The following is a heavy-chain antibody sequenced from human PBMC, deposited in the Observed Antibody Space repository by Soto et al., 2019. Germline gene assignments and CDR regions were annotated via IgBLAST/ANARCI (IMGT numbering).Heavy chain of an antibody. D-gene: IGHD6-19*01. CDR2: VSPNSGNT. V-gene: IGHV1-8*01. J-gene: IGHJ4*02. CDR1: GYTFTSSD. CDR3: ARGSSGWSAGLDY. Sequence: ASVKVSCKASGYTFTSSDINWVRQATGQGFEWIGWVSPNSGNTGYAQKFQGRVTMTRNTSISTAYMELSSLRSEDTAVYYCARGSSGWSAGLDYWGQGSLVTVSS.